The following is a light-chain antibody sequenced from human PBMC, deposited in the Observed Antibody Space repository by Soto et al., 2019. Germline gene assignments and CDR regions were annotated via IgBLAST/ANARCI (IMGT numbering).Light chain of an antibody. CDR3: QQRSNWPT. V-gene: IGKV3-11*01. CDR2: DAS. J-gene: IGKJ5*01. CDR1: PSVTNF. Sequence: EVVLTQSPATLSLSPGERATLSCRASPSVTNFLAWYQQKPGQAPRLLIYDASNRATGIPARFSGSGYGTDFTLTISSLEPEDFAVYYCQQRSNWPTFGQGTRLEIK.